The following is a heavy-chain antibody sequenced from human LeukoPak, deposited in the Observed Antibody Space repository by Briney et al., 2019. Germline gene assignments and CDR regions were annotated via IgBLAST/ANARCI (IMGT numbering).Heavy chain of an antibody. CDR1: GGSISSGSYY. V-gene: IGHV4-61*02. D-gene: IGHD3-22*01. CDR2: IYTSGST. J-gene: IGHJ4*02. Sequence: PSQTLSLTCTVSGGSISSGSYYWSWIRQPAGKGLEWIGRIYTSGSTNYNPSLKSRVTISVDTSKNQFSLKLSSVTAADTAVYYCARGFSRRTGSGYHVLSDYWGQGTLVTVSS. CDR3: ARGFSRRTGSGYHVLSDY.